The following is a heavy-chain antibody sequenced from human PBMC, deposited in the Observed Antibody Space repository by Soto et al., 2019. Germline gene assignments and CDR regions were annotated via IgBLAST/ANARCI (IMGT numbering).Heavy chain of an antibody. CDR2: ISAYNGNT. J-gene: IGHJ6*02. V-gene: IGHV1-18*04. D-gene: IGHD2-15*01. CDR3: AREVVRSLTPSAYYFYYGMDV. Sequence: ASVKVSCKASGYTFTSYGISWVRQAPGQGLEWMGWISAYNGNTNYAQKLQGRVTMTTDTSTSTTYMELRSLRSDDTAVYYCAREVVRSLTPSAYYFYYGMDVWGQGTTVTVSS. CDR1: GYTFTSYG.